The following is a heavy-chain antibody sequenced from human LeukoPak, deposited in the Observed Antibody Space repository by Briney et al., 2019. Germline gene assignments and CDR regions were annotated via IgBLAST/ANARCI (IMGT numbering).Heavy chain of an antibody. CDR1: GFTFDAYA. Sequence: GRSLRLSCAASGFTFDAYAMHWVRQAPGKGLEWVSGISWNSGSIGYADSVKGRFTISRENAKNSLYLQMNSLRAEDTALYYCAKDIRLYSGSYFDYWGQGTLVTVSS. D-gene: IGHD1-26*01. J-gene: IGHJ4*02. V-gene: IGHV3-9*01. CDR3: AKDIRLYSGSYFDY. CDR2: ISWNSGSI.